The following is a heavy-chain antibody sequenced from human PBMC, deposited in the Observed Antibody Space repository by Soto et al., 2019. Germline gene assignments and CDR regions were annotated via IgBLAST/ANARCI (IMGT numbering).Heavy chain of an antibody. Sequence: PSETLSLTCAVYGGSFSGYYWTWIRQPPGTGLEWIGEINHSGSTNYNPSLKSRVTISVDTSKNQFSLKLSSVTAADTAVYYCARDFFDIVVVPAATQYNWFDPWGQGTLVTVSS. V-gene: IGHV4-34*01. J-gene: IGHJ5*02. CDR1: GGSFSGYY. CDR3: ARDFFDIVVVPAATQYNWFDP. CDR2: INHSGST. D-gene: IGHD2-2*01.